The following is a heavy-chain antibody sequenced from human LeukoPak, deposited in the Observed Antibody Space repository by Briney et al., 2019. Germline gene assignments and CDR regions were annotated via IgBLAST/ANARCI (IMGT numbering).Heavy chain of an antibody. V-gene: IGHV3-13*01. CDR2: IGTAGGT. CDR3: ARVAKERVGGVYYFDY. D-gene: IGHD1-1*01. J-gene: IGHJ4*02. Sequence: GSLRLSCAASGFTFSDYDMHWVRQATGKGLEWVSAIGTAGGTYYTGSVKGRFTISRENAKNSLYLQMNSLRAGDTAVYYCARVAKERVGGVYYFDYWGQGTLVTVSS. CDR1: GFTFSDYD.